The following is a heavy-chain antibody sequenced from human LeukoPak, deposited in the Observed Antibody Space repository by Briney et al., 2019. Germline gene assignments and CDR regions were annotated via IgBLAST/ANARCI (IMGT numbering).Heavy chain of an antibody. V-gene: IGHV1-2*02. Sequence: GASVKVSCKASGYTFTGYYMHWVRQAPGQGLEWMGWINPNSGGTNYAQKFQGRVTVTRDTSISTAYMELSRLRSDDTAVYYCAGAAYYDYVWGSYGFDYWGQGTLVTVSS. D-gene: IGHD3-16*01. CDR1: GYTFTGYY. J-gene: IGHJ4*02. CDR2: INPNSGGT. CDR3: AGAAYYDYVWGSYGFDY.